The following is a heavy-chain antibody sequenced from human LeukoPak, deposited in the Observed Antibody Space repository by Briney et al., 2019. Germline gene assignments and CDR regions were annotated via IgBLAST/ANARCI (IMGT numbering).Heavy chain of an antibody. CDR2: IIPIFGTA. CDR3: ARDRKSYDFWSGYYGYYYGMDV. Sequence: SVKVSCKASGGTFISYAISWVRQAPGQGLEWMGGIIPIFGTANYAQKFQGRVTITADESTSTAYMELSSLRSEDTAVYYCARDRKSYDFWSGYYGYYYGMDVWGQGTTVTVSS. CDR1: GGTFISYA. V-gene: IGHV1-69*13. J-gene: IGHJ6*02. D-gene: IGHD3-3*01.